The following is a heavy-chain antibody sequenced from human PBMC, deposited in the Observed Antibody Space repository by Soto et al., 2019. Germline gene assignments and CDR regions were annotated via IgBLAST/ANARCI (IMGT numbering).Heavy chain of an antibody. V-gene: IGHV3-23*01. CDR2: ISGSGGST. CDR3: AKDSVWDIVVVVAAHLDAFDI. CDR1: GFTFSSYA. D-gene: IGHD2-15*01. Sequence: GGSLRLSCAASGFTFSSYAMSWVRQAPGKGLEWVSAISGSGGSTYYADSVKGRFTISRDNSKNTLYLQMNSLRAEDTAVYYCAKDSVWDIVVVVAAHLDAFDIWGQGTMVTVSS. J-gene: IGHJ3*02.